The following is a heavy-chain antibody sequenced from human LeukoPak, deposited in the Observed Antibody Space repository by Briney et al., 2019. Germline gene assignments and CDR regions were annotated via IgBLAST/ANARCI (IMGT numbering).Heavy chain of an antibody. D-gene: IGHD3-10*01. CDR2: IIPIFGTA. CDR3: ARDRGAWGDYYYMDV. J-gene: IGHJ6*03. Sequence: GASVKVSCKASGGTFSSYAISWVRQAPGQGLEWMGGIIPIFGTANYAQKFQGRVTITTDESTSTAYMELSSLRSEDTAVYYCARDRGAWGDYYYMDVRGKGTTVTVSS. CDR1: GGTFSSYA. V-gene: IGHV1-69*05.